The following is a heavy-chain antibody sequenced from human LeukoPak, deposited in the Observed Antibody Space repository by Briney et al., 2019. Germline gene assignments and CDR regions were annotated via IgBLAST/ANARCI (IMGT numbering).Heavy chain of an antibody. V-gene: IGHV3-7*01. CDR1: GFSFSTFW. CDR3: VRDSNYYENSGGRNVYYDALDI. D-gene: IGHD2-21*01. J-gene: IGHJ3*02. CDR2: IKADGTVK. Sequence: GGSLRLSCEASGFSFSTFWMTWVRQAPGKGLEWVANIKADGTVKHSLDSMEGRFTISRDNARSSLYLPMNSLRAEDTAVYYCVRDSNYYENSGGRNVYYDALDIWGHGTMVTVTS.